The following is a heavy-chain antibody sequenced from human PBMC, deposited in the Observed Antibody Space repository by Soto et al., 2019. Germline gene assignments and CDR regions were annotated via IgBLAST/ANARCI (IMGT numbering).Heavy chain of an antibody. V-gene: IGHV2-5*02. CDR3: AHAYGGTSWPNDAFDI. Sequence: QITLKESGPTLVKPTQTLTLTCTVSGFSLSGDGVGVGWIRQPPGKALEWLALIYWDDDQRYSPSLKTRLTITTDTSKHQVVLTRTNMDPVDTATYYCAHAYGGTSWPNDAFDIWGQGTVVTVSS. J-gene: IGHJ3*02. D-gene: IGHD2-21*01. CDR2: IYWDDDQ. CDR1: GFSLSGDGVG.